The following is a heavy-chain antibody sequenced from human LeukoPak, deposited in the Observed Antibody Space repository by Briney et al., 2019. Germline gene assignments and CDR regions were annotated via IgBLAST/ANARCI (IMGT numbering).Heavy chain of an antibody. CDR3: ARVRAAAGRGLEYFQH. Sequence: SQTLSLTCAVSGGSISSGGYSWSWIRQPPGKGLEWIGYIYHSGSTYYNPSLKSRVTISVDTSKNQFSLKLSSVTAADTAVYYCARVRAAAGRGLEYFQHWGQGTLVTVSS. V-gene: IGHV4-30-2*01. J-gene: IGHJ1*01. CDR1: GGSISSGGYS. D-gene: IGHD6-13*01. CDR2: IYHSGST.